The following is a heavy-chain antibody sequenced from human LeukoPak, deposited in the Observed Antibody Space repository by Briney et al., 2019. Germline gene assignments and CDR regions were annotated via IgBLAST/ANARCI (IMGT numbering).Heavy chain of an antibody. V-gene: IGHV4-34*01. CDR2: INHSGST. D-gene: IGHD3-9*01. CDR3: ARGGDYDILTGFLYYFDY. Sequence: SETLSLTCAVYGGSFSGYYWSWIRQPPGEGLEWIGEINHSGSTNYNPSLKSRVTISVDTSKNQFSLKLSSVTAADTAVYYCARGGDYDILTGFLYYFDYWGQGTLVTVSS. CDR1: GGSFSGYY. J-gene: IGHJ4*02.